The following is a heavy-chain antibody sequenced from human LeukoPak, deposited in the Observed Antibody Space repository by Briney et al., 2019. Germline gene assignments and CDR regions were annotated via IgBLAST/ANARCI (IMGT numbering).Heavy chain of an antibody. V-gene: IGHV3-21*01. Sequence: PGWSLRLSCAASGFTVSSYSMNWVRQAPGKGLEWVSSISSSSSYIYYADSVKGRFTISRDNAKNSLYLQMNSLRAEDTAVYYCASVNQESSGWYRDAFDIWGQGTMVTVSS. CDR3: ASVNQESSGWYRDAFDI. CDR1: GFTVSSYS. D-gene: IGHD6-19*01. J-gene: IGHJ3*02. CDR2: ISSSSSYI.